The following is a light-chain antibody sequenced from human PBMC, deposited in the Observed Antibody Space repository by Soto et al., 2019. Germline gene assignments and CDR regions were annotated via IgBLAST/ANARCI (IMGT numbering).Light chain of an antibody. Sequence: EIVLTQSPGTLSLSPGDGATLSCRASQSVSSGYLAWYQQKPGQAPRLLIYGASRRAGGIPDRFSGSGSGTDFTLSISRLEPEDFAVYWCQHYGNSPTFGRGTRVQIK. V-gene: IGKV3-20*01. J-gene: IGKJ1*01. CDR1: QSVSSGY. CDR2: GAS. CDR3: QHYGNSPT.